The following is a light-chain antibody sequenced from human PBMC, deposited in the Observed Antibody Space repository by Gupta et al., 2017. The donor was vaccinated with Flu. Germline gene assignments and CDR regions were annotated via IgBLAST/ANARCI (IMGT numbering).Light chain of an antibody. CDR2: EVS. J-gene: IGLJ2*01. CDR3: SSYTSSSTLV. Sequence: QSALTQPASVSGSPGPSITISCTGTSSDVGGYNYVSWYQQHPGKAPKLMMYEVSNRPSGVSNRVSGSKSGNTASLTISGLQAEDEADYYCSSYTSSSTLVFGGGTKLTVL. V-gene: IGLV2-14*01. CDR1: SSDVGGYNY.